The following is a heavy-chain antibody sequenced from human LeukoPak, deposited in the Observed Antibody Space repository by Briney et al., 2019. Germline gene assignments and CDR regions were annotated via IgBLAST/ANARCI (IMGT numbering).Heavy chain of an antibody. V-gene: IGHV3-23*01. J-gene: IGHJ4*02. Sequence: GGSLRLSCAASGFSFSSYAMSWFRQAPGKGLEWVSAISGSGGSTYYADSVKGRFTISRDNSKSTLFLQMNSLRAEDTAVYYCAKDPRVGSRVATPCHWGQGTLVTVSS. CDR2: ISGSGGST. D-gene: IGHD5-24*01. CDR3: AKDPRVGSRVATPCH. CDR1: GFSFSSYA.